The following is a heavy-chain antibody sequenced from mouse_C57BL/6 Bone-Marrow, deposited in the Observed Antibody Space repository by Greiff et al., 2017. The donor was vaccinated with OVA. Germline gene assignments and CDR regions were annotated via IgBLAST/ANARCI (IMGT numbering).Heavy chain of an antibody. V-gene: IGHV1-54*01. CDR3: ERFRSLYAMDY. CDR2: INPGSGGT. J-gene: IGHJ4*01. D-gene: IGHD6-1*01. Sequence: VQLQQSGAELVRPGTSVKVSCKASGYAFTNYLIEWVKQRPGQGLEWIGVINPGSGGTNYNEKFKGKATLTADKSSSTAYMQLSSLTSEDSAVYFCERFRSLYAMDYWGQGTSVTVSA. CDR1: GYAFTNYL.